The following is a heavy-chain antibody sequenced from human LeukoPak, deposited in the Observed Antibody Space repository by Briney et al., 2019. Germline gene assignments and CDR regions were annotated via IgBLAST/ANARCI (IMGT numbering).Heavy chain of an antibody. V-gene: IGHV3-33*01. CDR2: IWYDGSNK. J-gene: IGHJ6*03. Sequence: GGSLRLSCAASGFTFSSYGMHWVRQAPGKGLEWVAVIWYDGSNKYYADSVKGRFTISRDNSKNTLYLQMNSLKTEDTAVYYCTTVLFGEWLTDYYMDVWGTGTTVTVSS. D-gene: IGHD3-10*01. CDR3: TTVLFGEWLTDYYMDV. CDR1: GFTFSSYG.